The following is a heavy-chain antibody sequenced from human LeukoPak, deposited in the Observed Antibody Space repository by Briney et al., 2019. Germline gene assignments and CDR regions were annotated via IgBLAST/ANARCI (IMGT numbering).Heavy chain of an antibody. CDR3: AKDAGWLQLDF. J-gene: IGHJ4*02. CDR2: IGKSGSPI. Sequence: GGSLRLSSAASGFIFSDYYMTWIRQAPGKGLEWVSYIGKSGSPIYYADSVKGRFTISRDNTKNSLYLQMSSLRAEDTAMYYCAKDAGWLQLDFWGQGALVTVSS. D-gene: IGHD5-24*01. V-gene: IGHV3-11*01. CDR1: GFIFSDYY.